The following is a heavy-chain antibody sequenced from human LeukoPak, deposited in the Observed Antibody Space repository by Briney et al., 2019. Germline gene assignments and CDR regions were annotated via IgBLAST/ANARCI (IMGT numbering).Heavy chain of an antibody. Sequence: GGSLTLSCAASGFTFSSSWMTWVRHPPGKGLEWVANIKEDGSEKYYVASVKGRFTTSRDNAKNSLYLQMNSLRAEDTALYYCATDVGADWGQGTLVTVSS. CDR2: IKEDGSEK. J-gene: IGHJ4*02. V-gene: IGHV3-7*01. CDR3: ATDVGAD. CDR1: GFTFSSSW.